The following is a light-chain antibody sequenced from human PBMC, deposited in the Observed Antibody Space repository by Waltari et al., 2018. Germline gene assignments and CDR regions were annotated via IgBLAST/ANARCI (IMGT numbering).Light chain of an antibody. CDR3: RVWDSSINHGV. Sequence: SYVLTQPPSVSVAPGQTATITCGGDSIGSNSVHGYQQKPGQSPVMVVYYDSGRPSGIPGRFSGSSSGNTATLTIRRVEAVDEADYYCRVWDSSINHGVFGEGTKLTVL. CDR2: YDS. V-gene: IGLV3-21*02. J-gene: IGLJ3*02. CDR1: SIGSNS.